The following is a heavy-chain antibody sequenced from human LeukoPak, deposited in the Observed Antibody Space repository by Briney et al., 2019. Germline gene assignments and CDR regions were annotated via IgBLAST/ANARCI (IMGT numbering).Heavy chain of an antibody. D-gene: IGHD6-13*01. CDR2: IYYSGST. Sequence: SETLSLTCTVSGGSISNYYWSWLRQPPGKGLEWIGFIYYSGSTNYNPSLKSRVTISVDTSKNQFSLKLSSVTAVDTAVYYCARVSSNNWYNERGAFDIWGQGTMVTVSS. CDR3: ARVSSNNWYNERGAFDI. V-gene: IGHV4-59*01. J-gene: IGHJ3*02. CDR1: GGSISNYY.